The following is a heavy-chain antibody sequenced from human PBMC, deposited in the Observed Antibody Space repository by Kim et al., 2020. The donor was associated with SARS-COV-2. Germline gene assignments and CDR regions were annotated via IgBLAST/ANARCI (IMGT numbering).Heavy chain of an antibody. CDR2: ISYDGSNK. Sequence: GGSLRLSCAASGFTFSSYAMHWVRQAPGKGLEWVAVISYDGSNKYYADSVKGRFTISRDNSKNTLYLQMNSLRAEDTAVYYCARADDRIAADNSEAFDI. V-gene: IGHV3-30*04. CDR3: ARADDRIAADNSEAFDI. D-gene: IGHD6-13*01. J-gene: IGHJ3*02. CDR1: GFTFSSYA.